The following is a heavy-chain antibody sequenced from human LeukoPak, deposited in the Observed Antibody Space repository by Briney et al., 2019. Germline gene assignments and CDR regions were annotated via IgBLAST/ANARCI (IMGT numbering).Heavy chain of an antibody. V-gene: IGHV1-2*02. CDR3: ARDTSITYYYYGMDV. J-gene: IGHJ6*02. D-gene: IGHD1-14*01. CDR1: GYTFTGYY. Sequence: ASVKVSCKASGYTFTGYYMHWVRQAPGQGLEWMGWINPNSGGTNYAQKFQGRVTMTRDTSIGTAYMELSRLRSDDTAVYYCARDTSITYYYYGMDVWGQGTTVTVSS. CDR2: INPNSGGT.